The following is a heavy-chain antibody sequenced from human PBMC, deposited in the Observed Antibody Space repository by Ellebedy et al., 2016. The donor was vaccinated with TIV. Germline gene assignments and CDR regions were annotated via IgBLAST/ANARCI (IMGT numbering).Heavy chain of an antibody. V-gene: IGHV3-53*01. CDR2: IHTGGDT. D-gene: IGHD1-20*01. J-gene: IGHJ3*02. CDR3: ARRISGTYGDDAFDI. CDR1: GFTVSYTY. Sequence: GESLKISCAASGFTVSYTYMNWVRQAPGKGLEWVPVIHTGGDTYYADSVKGRFTISRDSSKNTVFLQMNSLRAEDTAMYYCARRISGTYGDDAFDIWGQGTMVTVSS.